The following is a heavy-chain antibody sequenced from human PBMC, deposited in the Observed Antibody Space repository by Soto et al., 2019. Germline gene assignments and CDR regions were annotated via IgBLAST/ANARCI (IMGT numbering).Heavy chain of an antibody. V-gene: IGHV1-2*02. CDR1: GYTFTGYY. J-gene: IGHJ4*02. Sequence: ASVKVSCKASGYTFTGYYMHWVRQAPGQGLEWMGWINPNSGGTNYAQKFQGRVTMTRDTSISTAYMELSRLRSDDTAVYCCARETGGSALLYPHLWGQGTRVTVSS. D-gene: IGHD2-21*02. CDR2: INPNSGGT. CDR3: ARETGGSALLYPHL.